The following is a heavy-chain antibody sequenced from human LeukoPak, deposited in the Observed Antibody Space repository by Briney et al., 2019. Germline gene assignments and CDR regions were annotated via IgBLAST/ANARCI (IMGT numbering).Heavy chain of an antibody. Sequence: SETLSLTCTVSGGSISSYYWSWIRQPPGKGLEWIGYIYYSGSTNYNPSLKSRVTISVDTSKNQFSLKLSSVTAADTAVYYCARYSSRWYQFDYWGQGTLVTVSS. CDR1: GGSISSYY. CDR3: ARYSSRWYQFDY. J-gene: IGHJ4*02. CDR2: IYYSGST. V-gene: IGHV4-59*01. D-gene: IGHD6-13*01.